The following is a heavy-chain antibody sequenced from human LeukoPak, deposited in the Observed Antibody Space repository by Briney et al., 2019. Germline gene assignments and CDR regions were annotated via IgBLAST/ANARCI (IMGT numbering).Heavy chain of an antibody. CDR3: TRGAGWLIDY. CDR1: GGSMNTYY. V-gene: IGHV4-59*01. Sequence: SETLSLTCTVSGGSMNTYYWSWIRQPPGKGLEWIGYFYNSGRSTYNPSLKSRVTISADTSKNHFSLKLNSVTTADTAVYYCTRGAGWLIDYWGQGILVTVSS. J-gene: IGHJ4*02. D-gene: IGHD3-16*01. CDR2: FYNSGRS.